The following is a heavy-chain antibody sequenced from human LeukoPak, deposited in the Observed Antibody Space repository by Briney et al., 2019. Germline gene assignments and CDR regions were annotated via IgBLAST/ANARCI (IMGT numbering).Heavy chain of an antibody. CDR1: GGSISSGSYY. Sequence: PSQTLSLTCTVSGGSISSGSYYWSWIRQPAGKGLEWIGRIYTSGSTNYNPSLKSRVTISVDTSKNQFSLKLSSVTAADTAVYYCARGNDFWSGFHPNEEEKSYNWFDPWGQGTLVTVSS. D-gene: IGHD3-3*01. CDR2: IYTSGST. J-gene: IGHJ5*02. V-gene: IGHV4-61*02. CDR3: ARGNDFWSGFHPNEEEKSYNWFDP.